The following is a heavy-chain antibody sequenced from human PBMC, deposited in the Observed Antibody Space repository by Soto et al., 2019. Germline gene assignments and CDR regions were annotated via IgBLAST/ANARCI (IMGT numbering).Heavy chain of an antibody. V-gene: IGHV3-73*01. J-gene: IGHJ4*02. D-gene: IGHD3-10*01. CDR2: IRSKANSYAT. Sequence: GGSLRLSCAASGFTFSGSAMHWVRQASGKGLEWVGRIRSKANSYATAYAASVKGRFTTSRDDSKNTAYLQMNSLKTEDTAVYYCTRHVTSGSPPFDYWGQGTLVTVSS. CDR1: GFTFSGSA. CDR3: TRHVTSGSPPFDY.